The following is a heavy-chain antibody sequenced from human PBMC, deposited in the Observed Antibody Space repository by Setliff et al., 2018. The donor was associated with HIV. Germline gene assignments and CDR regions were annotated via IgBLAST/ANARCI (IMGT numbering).Heavy chain of an antibody. V-gene: IGHV4-59*11. CDR2: IHHSGGT. D-gene: IGHD4-17*01. J-gene: IGHJ4*02. Sequence: SETLSLTCTVSGASSSGHYWTWIRQPPGKGLEWIGYIHHSGGTQYNPSLMSRLTMSVDSSKNQFSLSLSSVTAADTAVYYCAKGAGFYGDYTFDHWGQGRQVTVSS. CDR3: AKGAGFYGDYTFDH. CDR1: GASSSGHY.